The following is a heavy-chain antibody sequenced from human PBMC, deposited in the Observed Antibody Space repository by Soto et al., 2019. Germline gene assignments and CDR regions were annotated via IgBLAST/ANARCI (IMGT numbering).Heavy chain of an antibody. CDR2: ISAYNGNT. CDR3: ARTIALAGPFPFDY. CDR1: GYTFTSYG. D-gene: IGHD6-19*01. Sequence: WDSVKGSCKASGYTFTSYGISWVRQAPGQGLEWMGWISAYNGNTNYAQKLQGRVTMTTDTSTSTAYMELRSLRSDDTAVYYCARTIALAGPFPFDYWGQGPLVTVSS. V-gene: IGHV1-18*04. J-gene: IGHJ4*02.